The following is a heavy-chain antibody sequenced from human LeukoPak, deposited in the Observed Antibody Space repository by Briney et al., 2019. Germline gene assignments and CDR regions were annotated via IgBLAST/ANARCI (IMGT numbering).Heavy chain of an antibody. CDR1: GFTFSSYA. CDR2: ISSNGGST. J-gene: IGHJ4*02. D-gene: IGHD3-22*01. Sequence: GGSLRLSCAASGFTFSSYAMHWVRQAPGKGLEYVSAISSNGGSTYYANSVKGRFTISRDNSKNTLYLQMGSLRAEDTAVYYCAKGGIQFDYDSSGYGYWGQGTLVTVSS. CDR3: AKGGIQFDYDSSGYGY. V-gene: IGHV3-64*01.